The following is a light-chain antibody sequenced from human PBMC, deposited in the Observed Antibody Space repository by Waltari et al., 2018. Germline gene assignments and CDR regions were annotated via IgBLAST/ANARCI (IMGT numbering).Light chain of an antibody. CDR2: ATS. J-gene: IGKJ4*01. CDR1: RPILGY. CDR3: HQTYSFPHS. V-gene: IGKV1-39*01. Sequence: DIQMTQSPSSLSASIGDRVTITCRASRPILGYVNWYQQKPGKAPNLLLSATSTLHSGVSSRFSGSGSGTDFTLTLSGLHADEFATYFCHQTYSFPHSFGGGTKVEI.